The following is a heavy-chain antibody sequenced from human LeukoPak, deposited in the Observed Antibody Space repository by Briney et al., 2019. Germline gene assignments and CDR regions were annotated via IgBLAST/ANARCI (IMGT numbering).Heavy chain of an antibody. V-gene: IGHV3-74*01. D-gene: IGHD6-19*01. CDR2: INSDGSST. J-gene: IGHJ4*02. Sequence: GGSLRLSCAASGFTFSSYWMHWVRQAPGKGLVWVSRINSDGSSTSYADSVKGRFTISRDNAKNTLFLQTNSLRAEDTAVYYCARDPGQQWFDYFDYWGQGTLVTVSS. CDR1: GFTFSSYW. CDR3: ARDPGQQWFDYFDY.